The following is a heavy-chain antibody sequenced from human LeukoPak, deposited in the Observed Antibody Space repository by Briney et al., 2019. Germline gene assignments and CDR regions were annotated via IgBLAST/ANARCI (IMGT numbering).Heavy chain of an antibody. Sequence: ASVKVSCKASGYAFTSYGISWVRQAPGQGLEWMEWISAYNGNTNYAQKLQGRVTMTTDTSTSTAYMELRSLRSDDTAVYYCARGLTIFGVVITEKDAFDIWGQGTMVTVSS. CDR2: ISAYNGNT. J-gene: IGHJ3*02. CDR3: ARGLTIFGVVITEKDAFDI. V-gene: IGHV1-18*01. CDR1: GYAFTSYG. D-gene: IGHD3-3*01.